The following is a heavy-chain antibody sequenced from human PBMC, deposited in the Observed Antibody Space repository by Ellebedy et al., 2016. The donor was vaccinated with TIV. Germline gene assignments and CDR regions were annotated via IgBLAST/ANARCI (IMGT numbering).Heavy chain of an antibody. CDR2: IWAAGIHT. CDR1: GITFSSHG. D-gene: IGHD6-25*01. V-gene: IGHV3-33*06. CDR3: TKHRPSASMDV. Sequence: PGGSLRLSCAASGITFSSHGMHWVRQAPGRGLEWVALIWAAGIHTWYADSVKGRFTISRDNSKSTLFLQMNSLRAEDAAKYYCTKHRPSASMDVWGQGTTVAVSS. J-gene: IGHJ6*02.